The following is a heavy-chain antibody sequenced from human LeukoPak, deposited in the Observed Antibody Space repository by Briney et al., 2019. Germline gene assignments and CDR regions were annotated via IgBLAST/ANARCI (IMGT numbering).Heavy chain of an antibody. V-gene: IGHV3-30*18. J-gene: IGHJ4*02. Sequence: GRSLRLSCAASGSTFSSYGLHWVRQVPGKGLEWVAVISYDGSKKYYTDSVKGRFTISRDSSKNTLYLQMNSLRAEDTAVYYCAKDSRYSSSWLDYWGQGTLVTVSS. D-gene: IGHD6-13*01. CDR2: ISYDGSKK. CDR1: GSTFSSYG. CDR3: AKDSRYSSSWLDY.